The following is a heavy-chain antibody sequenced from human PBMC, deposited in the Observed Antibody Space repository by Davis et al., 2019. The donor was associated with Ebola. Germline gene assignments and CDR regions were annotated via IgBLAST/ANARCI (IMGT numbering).Heavy chain of an antibody. Sequence: PGGSLRLSCAASGFTFSSYWMSWVRQAPGKGLEWVANIKQDGSEKYYVDSVTGRFTISRDNAKNSLYLQMNSLRAEDTAVYYCAIPDCSGANCYSVYIKNWGQGTLVTVSS. V-gene: IGHV3-7*01. D-gene: IGHD2-15*01. CDR3: AIPDCSGANCYSVYIKN. CDR1: GFTFSSYW. J-gene: IGHJ4*02. CDR2: IKQDGSEK.